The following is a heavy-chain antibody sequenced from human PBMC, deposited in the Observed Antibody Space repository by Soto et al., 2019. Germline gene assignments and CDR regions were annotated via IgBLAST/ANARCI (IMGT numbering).Heavy chain of an antibody. D-gene: IGHD3-3*01. Sequence: PSETLSLTCAFYGWSFSGYYWSWIRQPPGKGLEWIGEINHSGSTNYNPSLKSRVTISVDTSKNQFSLKLSSVTAADTAVYYCARTGNYDFWSGYYSYFDYWGQGTLVTVSS. CDR1: GWSFSGYY. CDR3: ARTGNYDFWSGYYSYFDY. CDR2: INHSGST. V-gene: IGHV4-34*01. J-gene: IGHJ4*02.